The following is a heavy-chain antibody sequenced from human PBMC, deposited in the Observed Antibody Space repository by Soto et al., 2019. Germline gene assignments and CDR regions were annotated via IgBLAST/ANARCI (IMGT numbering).Heavy chain of an antibody. CDR3: ARLVRGSFDY. D-gene: IGHD3-10*01. Sequence: SETLSLTCNVSGGSISRTSHYWGWFRQPPGKGLEWIGNIYYSGSTYSNPSLKSRVTISVDTSKNQLSLKLSSLTAADTGVYYCARLVRGSFDYWGQGTLVTVSS. V-gene: IGHV4-39*01. CDR2: IYYSGST. J-gene: IGHJ4*02. CDR1: GGSISRTSHY.